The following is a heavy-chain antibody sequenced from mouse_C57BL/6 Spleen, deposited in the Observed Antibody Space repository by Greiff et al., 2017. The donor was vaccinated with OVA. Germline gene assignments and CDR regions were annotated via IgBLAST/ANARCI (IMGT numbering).Heavy chain of an antibody. V-gene: IGHV1-55*01. Sequence: QVQLQQPGAELVKPGASVKMSCKASGYTFTSYWITWVKQRPGQGLEWIGDLYPGSGSTNYNEKFKSKATLTVDTSSSTAYMQLSSLTSEDSAVYYCAIYYSNYMAWFAYWGQGTLVTVSA. J-gene: IGHJ3*01. D-gene: IGHD2-5*01. CDR1: GYTFTSYW. CDR3: AIYYSNYMAWFAY. CDR2: LYPGSGST.